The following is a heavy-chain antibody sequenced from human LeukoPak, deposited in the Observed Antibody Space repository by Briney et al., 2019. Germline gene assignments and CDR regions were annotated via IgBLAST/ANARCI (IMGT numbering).Heavy chain of an antibody. CDR3: ARDLGQYYDTSDNWFDP. D-gene: IGHD3-22*01. Sequence: GGSLRLSCAASGLSFSGSYMSWIRQAPGKGLEWVSYISGSSNDINYADSVKGRFTVSRDNTKNTLNLQMNSLRAEDTAVYYCARDLGQYYDTSDNWFDPWGQGTLVTVSS. V-gene: IGHV3-11*06. J-gene: IGHJ5*02. CDR2: ISGSSNDI. CDR1: GLSFSGSY.